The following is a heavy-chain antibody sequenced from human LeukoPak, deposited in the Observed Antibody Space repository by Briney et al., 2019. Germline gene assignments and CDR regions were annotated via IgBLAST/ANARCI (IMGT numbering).Heavy chain of an antibody. V-gene: IGHV4-39*07. CDR2: IYYSGST. Sequence: SETLSLTCTVSGGSISSSSYYWGWIRQPPGKGLEWIGSIYYSGSTYYNPSLKSRVTISVDTSKNQFSLKLSSVTAADTAVYYCARALTYYYGSGSENWFDPWGQGTLVTVSS. J-gene: IGHJ5*02. CDR1: GGSISSSSYY. D-gene: IGHD3-10*01. CDR3: ARALTYYYGSGSENWFDP.